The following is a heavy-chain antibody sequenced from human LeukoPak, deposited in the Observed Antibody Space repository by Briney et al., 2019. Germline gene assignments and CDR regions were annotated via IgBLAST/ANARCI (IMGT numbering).Heavy chain of an antibody. CDR3: ARGGVNNWFDP. J-gene: IGHJ5*02. CDR1: GYTSTGYY. V-gene: IGHV1-2*02. CDR2: INPNTGTDDT. Sequence: ASQKVSCKASGYTSTGYYMYCVRHAPVQGLEWMGCINPNTGTDDTNYAQKFQGRVTMTRDTSINTAYMELSRLRSDDTAVYYCARGGVNNWFDPWGQGTLVTVSS. D-gene: IGHD1-26*01.